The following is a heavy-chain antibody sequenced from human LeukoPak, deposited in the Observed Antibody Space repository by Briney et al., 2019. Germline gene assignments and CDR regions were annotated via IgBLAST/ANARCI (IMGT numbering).Heavy chain of an antibody. CDR1: GFTFSSYD. D-gene: IGHD2-2*01. Sequence: GGSLRLSCTASGFTFSSYDMHGVRQDKGKGLEWVSAISTAGDPYYLCSVKGRFTISRENAKNSFYLQMNSLRAGDTAVYYCAGQARPGSAEGAFNIWGQGTMVTVSS. CDR3: AGQARPGSAEGAFNI. V-gene: IGHV3-13*05. J-gene: IGHJ3*02. CDR2: ISTAGDP.